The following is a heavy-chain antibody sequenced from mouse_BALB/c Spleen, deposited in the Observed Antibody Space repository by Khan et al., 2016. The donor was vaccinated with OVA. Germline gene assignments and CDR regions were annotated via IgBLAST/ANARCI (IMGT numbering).Heavy chain of an antibody. CDR2: INPYNGGT. Sequence: IQLVQSGPELVKPGASVKMSCKSSGYIFTNYVLHWVKQKPGQGLEWIGYINPYNGGTKYNEKFKGKATLASDKSSITAYMELSSLTSEDSAVYYCARGNGQSYYFDYWGQGTTLTHSS. V-gene: IGHV1S136*01. CDR3: ARGNGQSYYFDY. D-gene: IGHD3-1*01. CDR1: GYIFTNYV. J-gene: IGHJ2*01.